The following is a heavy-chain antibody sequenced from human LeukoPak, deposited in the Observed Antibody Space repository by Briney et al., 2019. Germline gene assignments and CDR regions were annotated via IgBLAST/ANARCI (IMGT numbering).Heavy chain of an antibody. J-gene: IGHJ4*02. CDR2: ISGSGGST. V-gene: IGHV3-23*01. D-gene: IGHD3-22*01. Sequence: GGSLRLSCAASGFTFSSYAMSWVRQAPGKGLEWVSAISGSGGSTYYADSVKGRFTSSRDNSKNTLYLQMNSLRAEDTAVYYCAKDEFTYYYDSSGYLELDYWGQGTLVTVSS. CDR1: GFTFSSYA. CDR3: AKDEFTYYYDSSGYLELDY.